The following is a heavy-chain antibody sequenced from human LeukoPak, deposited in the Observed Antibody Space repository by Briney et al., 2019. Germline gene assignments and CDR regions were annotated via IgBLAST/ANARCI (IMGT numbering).Heavy chain of an antibody. V-gene: IGHV3-21*01. D-gene: IGHD3-3*01. J-gene: IGHJ3*02. Sequence: GGSLRLSRAASGFTFSSYSMNWVRQAPGKGLEWVSSISSSSSYIYYADSVKGRFTISRDNAKNSLYLQMNSLRAEDTAVYYCARAARVLEWLSDAFDIWGQGTMVTVSS. CDR2: ISSSSSYI. CDR1: GFTFSSYS. CDR3: ARAARVLEWLSDAFDI.